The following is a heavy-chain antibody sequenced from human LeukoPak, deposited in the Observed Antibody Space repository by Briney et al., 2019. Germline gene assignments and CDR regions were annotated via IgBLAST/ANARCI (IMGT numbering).Heavy chain of an antibody. CDR2: IYHSGST. CDR1: GYSISSGYY. J-gene: IGHJ6*03. V-gene: IGHV4-38-2*02. Sequence: SETLSLTCTVSGYSISSGYYWGWIRQPPGKGLEWIGSIYHSGSTYYNPSLKSRVTISVDTSKNQFSLKLSSVTAADTAVYYCARLAVGYYYMDVWGKGTTVTVSS. D-gene: IGHD6-19*01. CDR3: ARLAVGYYYMDV.